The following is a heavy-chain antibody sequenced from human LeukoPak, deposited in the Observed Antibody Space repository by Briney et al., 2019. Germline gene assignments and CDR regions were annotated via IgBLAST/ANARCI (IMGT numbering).Heavy chain of an antibody. CDR3: AREKDFGVVISPRYYYYYMDV. J-gene: IGHJ6*03. D-gene: IGHD3-3*01. Sequence: SVKVSYKASGRTFNSYTIIWVRQAPGQGLEWMGKIIHILDIAHYAQKFQGRDTIPADKSTSTAYMELSSLGSEDTAVYYCAREKDFGVVISPRYYYYYMDVWGKGTTVTVSS. CDR2: IIHILDIA. V-gene: IGHV1-69*04. CDR1: GRTFNSYT.